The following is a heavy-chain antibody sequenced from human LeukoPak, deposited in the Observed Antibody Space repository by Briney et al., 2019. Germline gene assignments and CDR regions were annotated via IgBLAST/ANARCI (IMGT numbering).Heavy chain of an antibody. V-gene: IGHV3-23*01. CDR2: ITGSGGRP. Sequence: PGGSLRLSCAASGFTFSSYAMSWVRQAPGKGLEWVSSITGSGGRPYYADSVKGRFTISRDNSKNTLYLQMNSLRAEDTAVYYCAKDGRIAAAGTVGSGWPDYWGQGTLVTVSS. D-gene: IGHD6-13*01. CDR1: GFTFSSYA. J-gene: IGHJ4*02. CDR3: AKDGRIAAAGTVGSGWPDY.